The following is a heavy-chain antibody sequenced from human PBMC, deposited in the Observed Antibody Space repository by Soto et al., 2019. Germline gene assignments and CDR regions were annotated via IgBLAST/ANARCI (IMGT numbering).Heavy chain of an antibody. J-gene: IGHJ5*02. CDR1: GSTFSDYA. CDR2: ISDNGIKT. D-gene: IGHD6-19*01. V-gene: IGHV3-23*01. CDR3: ASRRGSSGWYRWFDP. Sequence: GGSLRLPCAGSGSTFSDYAMNWVRQAPGKGLGWVSVISDNGIKTYYADSVKGRFTISRDNSKNTLYLQMNSLRAEDTAVYYCASRRGSSGWYRWFDPWGQGTLVTVSS.